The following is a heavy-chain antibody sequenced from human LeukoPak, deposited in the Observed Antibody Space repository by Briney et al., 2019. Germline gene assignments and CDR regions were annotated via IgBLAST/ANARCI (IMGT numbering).Heavy chain of an antibody. CDR2: IYSGGNT. J-gene: IGHJ4*02. Sequence: GGSLRLSCAASGFTFSTYAMSWVRQAPGKGLEWVSVIYSGGNTYYTGSVKGRFTISRDNSKNTLYLQMNSLRAEDTAVYYCARDRLDYDSSGYYSVYWGQGTLVTVSS. CDR1: GFTFSTYA. CDR3: ARDRLDYDSSGYYSVY. D-gene: IGHD3-22*01. V-gene: IGHV3-66*01.